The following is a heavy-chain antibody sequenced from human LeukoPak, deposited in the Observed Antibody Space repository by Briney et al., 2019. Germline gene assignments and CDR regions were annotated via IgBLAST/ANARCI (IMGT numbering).Heavy chain of an antibody. CDR3: ARSAALGIDY. J-gene: IGHJ4*02. D-gene: IGHD7-27*01. V-gene: IGHV4-39*01. CDR2: IYYSGST. CDR1: GGSISSSSYY. Sequence: KPSETLSLTCTVSGGSISSSSYYWGWIRQPPGKGLEWIGSIYYSGSTYYNPSLKSRVTISVDTSKNQFSLKLSSVTAADTAVYYCARSAALGIDYWGQGTLVTVSS.